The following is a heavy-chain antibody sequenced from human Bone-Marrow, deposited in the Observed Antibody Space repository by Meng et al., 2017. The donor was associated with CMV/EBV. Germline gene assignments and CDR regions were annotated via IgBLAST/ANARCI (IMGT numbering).Heavy chain of an antibody. Sequence: SETLSLTCAVYGGSFSGYYWSWIRQPPGKGLEWIGYIYYSGSTNYNPSLKSRVTISVDTSKNQFSLKLSSVTAADTAVYYCARDMPSLGGWGYWGQGTLVTVSS. CDR3: ARDMPSLGGWGY. CDR2: IYYSGST. V-gene: IGHV4-59*01. D-gene: IGHD3-10*01. CDR1: GGSFSGYY. J-gene: IGHJ4*02.